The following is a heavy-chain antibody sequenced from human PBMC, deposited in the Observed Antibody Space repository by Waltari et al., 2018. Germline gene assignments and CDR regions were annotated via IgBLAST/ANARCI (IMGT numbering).Heavy chain of an antibody. J-gene: IGHJ4*02. CDR3: AKDVDYYDSSGPLGY. D-gene: IGHD3-22*01. V-gene: IGHV3-30*18. Sequence: QVQLVESGGGVVQPGRSLRLSCAASGFTFSSYGMHWVRQAPGKGLEWVAVIWYDVSNKYYADSVKVRFTISRDNSKNTLYLQMNSLRAEDTAMYYCAKDVDYYDSSGPLGYWVQGTLVTVSS. CDR2: IWYDVSNK. CDR1: GFTFSSYG.